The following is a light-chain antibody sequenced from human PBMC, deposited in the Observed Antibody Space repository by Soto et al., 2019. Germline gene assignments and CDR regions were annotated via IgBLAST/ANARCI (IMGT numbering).Light chain of an antibody. V-gene: IGLV2-14*01. J-gene: IGLJ1*01. Sequence: SVLTQPASVSGSPGQSITIPRSGSSSDVGAYNYVSWYQQHPGKAPKLMIYDVSNRPSGVSSRFSGSKSGDTASLTISGLQAEDEADYYCCSHTITKTYVFGSGTRSPS. CDR3: CSHTITKTYV. CDR1: SSDVGAYNY. CDR2: DVS.